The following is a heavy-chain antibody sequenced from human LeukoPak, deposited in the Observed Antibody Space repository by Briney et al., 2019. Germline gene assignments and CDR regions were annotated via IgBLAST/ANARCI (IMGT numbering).Heavy chain of an antibody. Sequence: PGGSLRLSCAASGFTFSSYAMHWVRQAPGKGLEWVAVISYDGSNKYYADSVKGRFTISRDNSKNTLYLQMNSLRAEDTAVYYCARDSHVYYDSSGLDAFDIWGQGTMVTVSS. CDR2: ISYDGSNK. D-gene: IGHD3-22*01. CDR1: GFTFSSYA. J-gene: IGHJ3*02. V-gene: IGHV3-30-3*01. CDR3: ARDSHVYYDSSGLDAFDI.